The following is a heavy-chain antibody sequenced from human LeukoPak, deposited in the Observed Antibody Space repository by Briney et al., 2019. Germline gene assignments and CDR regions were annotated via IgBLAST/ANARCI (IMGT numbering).Heavy chain of an antibody. V-gene: IGHV4-30-2*01. CDR2: IYHSGST. CDR3: ARDRDYYGSGSSSDGMDV. CDR1: GGSSSSAGYS. J-gene: IGHJ6*02. D-gene: IGHD3-10*01. Sequence: SETLSLTGAVSGGSSSSAGYSWSSIRQPPGKGLEWIGYIYHSGSTYYNPSLKSRVTISVDTSKNQFSLKLSSVTAADTAVYYCARDRDYYGSGSSSDGMDVWGQGTTVTVSS.